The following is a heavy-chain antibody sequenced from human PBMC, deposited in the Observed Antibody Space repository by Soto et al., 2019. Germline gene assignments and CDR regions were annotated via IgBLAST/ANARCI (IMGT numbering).Heavy chain of an antibody. J-gene: IGHJ6*02. CDR1: GGSVSTYY. CDR3: AREGPAPYYYYGMDV. V-gene: IGHV4-59*02. CDR2: IYHSGST. Sequence: SETLSLTCTVSGGSVSTYYWSWIRQPPGKGLEWIGYIYHSGSTNYNPSLKSRVTISVDTSKNQFSLKLSSVTAADTAVYYCAREGPAPYYYYGMDVWGQGSTVTVSS.